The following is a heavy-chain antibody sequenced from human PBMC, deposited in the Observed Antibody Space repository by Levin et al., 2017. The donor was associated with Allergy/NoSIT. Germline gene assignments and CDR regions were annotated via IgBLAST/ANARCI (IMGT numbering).Heavy chain of an antibody. V-gene: IGHV5-51*01. CDR2: IYPADSDT. Sequence: GESLKISCRASGYSFNPYWIGWVRQMPGKGLEWVGIIYPADSDTRYSPSFQGQVTISADKSIDTAYLQWSSLKASDTAIYYCARLTTLYTTSWSDYWGQGTLVTVSS. CDR1: GYSFNPYW. J-gene: IGHJ4*02. CDR3: ARLTTLYTTSWSDY. D-gene: IGHD6-13*01.